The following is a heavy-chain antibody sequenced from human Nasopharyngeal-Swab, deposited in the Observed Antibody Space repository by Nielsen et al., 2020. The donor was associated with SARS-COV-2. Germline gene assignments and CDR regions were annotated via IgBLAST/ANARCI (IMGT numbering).Heavy chain of an antibody. CDR3: VRNGGALDF. J-gene: IGHJ4*02. CDR2: INQAGSVQ. D-gene: IGHD1-26*01. Sequence: GGSLRLSCAASGFTFTNHWMSWVRQAPGKGLEWLANINQAGSVQKYVDSVKGRFFISRDNTEKTLFLQMNSLTVGDPAVYYCVRNGGALDFWGQGTMVTVSS. CDR1: GFTFTNHW. V-gene: IGHV3-7*01.